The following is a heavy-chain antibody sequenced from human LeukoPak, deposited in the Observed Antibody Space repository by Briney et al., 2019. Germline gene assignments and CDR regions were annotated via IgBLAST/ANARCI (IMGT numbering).Heavy chain of an antibody. CDR2: ISWYSGGI. J-gene: IGHJ2*01. Sequence: PGGSLRLSCAASGFSFGGYALHWVRQAPGKGLEWVASISWYSGGIVHADSVKGRFTISRDNAKNSLYLQMDSLRTEDTALYYCVKSGGYATAIRYFDLWGRGTLVTVSS. CDR1: GFSFGGYA. CDR3: VKSGGYATAIRYFDL. V-gene: IGHV3-9*01. D-gene: IGHD2-21*02.